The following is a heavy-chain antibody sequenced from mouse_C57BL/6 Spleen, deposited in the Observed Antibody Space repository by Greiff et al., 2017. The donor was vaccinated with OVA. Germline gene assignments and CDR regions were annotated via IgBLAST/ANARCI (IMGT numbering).Heavy chain of an antibody. V-gene: IGHV1-52*01. D-gene: IGHD3-1*01. CDR3: ARDREVYAMDY. J-gene: IGHJ4*01. Sequence: QVQLQQPGAELVRPGSSVKLSCKASGYIFTSYWMHWVKQRPIQGLEWIGNIDPSDSETHYNQKFKDKATLTVDKSSSTAYMQLSSLTSEDSAVYYCARDREVYAMDYWGQGTSVTVSS. CDR2: IDPSDSET. CDR1: GYIFTSYW.